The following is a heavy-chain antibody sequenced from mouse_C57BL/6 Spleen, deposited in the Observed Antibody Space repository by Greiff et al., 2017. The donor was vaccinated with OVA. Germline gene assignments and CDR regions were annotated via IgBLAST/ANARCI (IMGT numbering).Heavy chain of an antibody. CDR1: GFTFSSYA. D-gene: IGHD2-4*01. J-gene: IGHJ4*01. Sequence: DVMLVESGGGLVKPGGSLKLSCAASGFTFSSYAMSWVRQTPEKRLEWVATISDGGSYTYYPDNVKGRFTISRDNAKNNLYLQMSHLKSEDTAMYYCARDTTMSTGLYYAMDYWGQGTSVTVSS. CDR2: ISDGGSYT. V-gene: IGHV5-4*01. CDR3: ARDTTMSTGLYYAMDY.